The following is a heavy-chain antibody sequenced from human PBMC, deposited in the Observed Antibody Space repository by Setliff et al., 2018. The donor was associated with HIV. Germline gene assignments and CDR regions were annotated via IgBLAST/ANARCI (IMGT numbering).Heavy chain of an antibody. V-gene: IGHV4-31*01. CDR3: ATDRGGRYLDY. Sequence: SETLSLTCTVSGGSISSGSYNWIWIRQHPERGLEWIGYVDFGFRRYYNPSLKSQVVISVYTPKNQFSLTLNSVTAADTAVYYCATDRGGRYLDYWGQGAPVTVSS. J-gene: IGHJ4*02. CDR1: GGSISSGSYN. CDR2: VDFGFRR. D-gene: IGHD3-10*01.